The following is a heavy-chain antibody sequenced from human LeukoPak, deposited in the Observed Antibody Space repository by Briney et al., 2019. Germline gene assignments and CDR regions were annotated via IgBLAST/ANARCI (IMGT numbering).Heavy chain of an antibody. J-gene: IGHJ4*02. CDR1: GYIFTNYW. V-gene: IGHV5-51*01. D-gene: IGHD3-22*01. CDR3: ARRSYYDNSGYFYFDY. CDR2: IYAGDSDT. Sequence: KAGESLKISCKASGYIFTNYWIAWVRQMPGKGLEYMGIIYAGDSDTRYSPSFQGQVTISADKSISTASLQWSSLKASDTATYYCARRSYYDNSGYFYFDYWGQGTLVTVSS.